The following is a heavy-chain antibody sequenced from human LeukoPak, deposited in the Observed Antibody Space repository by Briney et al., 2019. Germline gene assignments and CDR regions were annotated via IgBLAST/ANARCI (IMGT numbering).Heavy chain of an antibody. V-gene: IGHV4-59*11. Sequence: SETLSLTCTVSGGSISSHYWSWIRQPPGKGLEWIGYIYYSGSTNYNPSLKSRVTISVDTSKNQFSLKLSSVTAADTAVYYCAREYDSSGYHDYWGQGTLVTVSS. CDR1: GGSISSHY. CDR2: IYYSGST. CDR3: AREYDSSGYHDY. J-gene: IGHJ4*02. D-gene: IGHD3-22*01.